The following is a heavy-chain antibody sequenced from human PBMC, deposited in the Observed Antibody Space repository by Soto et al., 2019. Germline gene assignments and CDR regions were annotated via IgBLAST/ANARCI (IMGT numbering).Heavy chain of an antibody. CDR3: ARHDGVSWLDP. CDR2: IYYSGST. V-gene: IGHV4-39*01. J-gene: IGHJ5*02. CDR1: GGSISSSSYY. Sequence: SETLSLTCTVSGGSISSSSYYWGWIRQPPGKGLEWIGNIYYSGSTYYNPSLKSRVTISVDTSKNQFSLKLSSVTAADTAVYYCARHDGVSWLDPWGQGTLVTVSS.